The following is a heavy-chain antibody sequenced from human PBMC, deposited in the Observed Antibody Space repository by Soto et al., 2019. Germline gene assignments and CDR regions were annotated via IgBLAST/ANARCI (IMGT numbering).Heavy chain of an antibody. CDR3: ARGRYGDY. D-gene: IGHD1-1*01. CDR2: ISAHNGNT. CDR1: GYTFTSYG. Sequence: QVHLVQCGPEEKKPGASVKVSCKGSGYTFTSYGITWVRQAPGQGLEWMGWISAHNGNTDYAQKLQGRVTVTRDTSTSTAYMELRSLRSDDTAVYYCARGRYGDYWGQGALVTVSS. V-gene: IGHV1-18*01. J-gene: IGHJ4*02.